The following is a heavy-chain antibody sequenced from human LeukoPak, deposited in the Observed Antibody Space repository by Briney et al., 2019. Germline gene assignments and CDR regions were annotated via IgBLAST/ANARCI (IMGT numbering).Heavy chain of an antibody. CDR3: TTRNIAVAGLFDY. V-gene: IGHV3-15*01. CDR2: IKSKTDGGTT. D-gene: IGHD6-19*01. Sequence: GGSLRLSCAASGFTFSNAWMSWVCQAPGKGLEWVGRIKSKTDGGTTDYAAPVKGRFTISRDDSKNTLYLQMNSLKTEDTAVYYCTTRNIAVAGLFDYWGQGTLVTVSS. J-gene: IGHJ4*02. CDR1: GFTFSNAW.